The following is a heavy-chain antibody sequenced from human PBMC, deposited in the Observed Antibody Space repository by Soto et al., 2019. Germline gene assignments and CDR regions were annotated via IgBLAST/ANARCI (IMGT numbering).Heavy chain of an antibody. J-gene: IGHJ3*02. Sequence: EVQLLESGGSLVEPGGSLRLSCAASGFTFRRYAMNWVHQAPGKGLEWVSGISDSGDSTYDADSVKGRFTISRDNSKNLLYVQMNSLRAEDTAVYYCAKGLTSGRDAFDIWGQGTMVTVSS. CDR3: AKGLTSGRDAFDI. D-gene: IGHD2-15*01. CDR2: ISDSGDST. CDR1: GFTFRRYA. V-gene: IGHV3-23*01.